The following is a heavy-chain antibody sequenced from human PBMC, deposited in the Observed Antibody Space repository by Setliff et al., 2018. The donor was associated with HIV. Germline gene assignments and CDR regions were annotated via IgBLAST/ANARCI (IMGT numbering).Heavy chain of an antibody. CDR1: GYSFTDYY. CDR3: ARGTLGRHFLDY. V-gene: IGHV1-2*02. Sequence: GASVKVSCKASGYSFTDYYVEWVRHAPGQGLEWMGWISPKTGATKYAEKFQGRVTMTSDTSTSTADMELFRLTSDDTAMYYCARGTLGRHFLDYWGLGTLVTVSS. J-gene: IGHJ4*02. CDR2: ISPKTGAT. D-gene: IGHD7-27*01.